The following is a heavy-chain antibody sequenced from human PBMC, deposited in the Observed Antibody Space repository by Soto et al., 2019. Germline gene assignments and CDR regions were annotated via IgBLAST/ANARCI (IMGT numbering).Heavy chain of an antibody. CDR1: GFTFSSYG. D-gene: IGHD2-2*01. CDR2: IWYDGSNK. CDR3: ARDLRDARHDYYYYGMDV. J-gene: IGHJ6*02. V-gene: IGHV3-33*01. Sequence: GGSLRLSCAASGFTFSSYGMHWVRQAPGKGLEWVAVIWYDGSNKYYADSVKGRFTISRDNSKNTLYLQMNSLRAEDTAVYYCARDLRDARHDYYYYGMDVWGQGTTVTVSS.